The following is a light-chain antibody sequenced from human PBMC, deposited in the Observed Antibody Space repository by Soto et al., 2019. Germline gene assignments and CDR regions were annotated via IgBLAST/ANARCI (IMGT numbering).Light chain of an antibody. CDR3: QQYYSIPVT. CDR2: WAS. V-gene: IGKV4-1*01. J-gene: IGKJ4*01. Sequence: DIVMTQSPDSLAVSLGERATINCKSSQSVLYSSNNKNYLAWYQQKPGQPPKQLISWASTRESGVPDRFSGSGSGTDFTLIISSLQAEDVAVYYCQQYYSIPVTFGGGTKVEIK. CDR1: QSVLYSSNNKNY.